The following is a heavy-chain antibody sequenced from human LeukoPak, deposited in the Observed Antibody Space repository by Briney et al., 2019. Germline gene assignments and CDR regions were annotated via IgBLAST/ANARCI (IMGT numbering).Heavy chain of an antibody. V-gene: IGHV3-21*01. D-gene: IGHD5-12*01. Sequence: GSLRLSCAASGFTFSSYSLNWVRQAPGKGLEWVSSISSSSSYIYYADSVKGRFTISRDNAKNSLYLQMNSLRAEDTAVYYCARQVATRLDPWGQGTLVTVSS. CDR3: ARQVATRLDP. J-gene: IGHJ5*02. CDR1: GFTFSSYS. CDR2: ISSSSSYI.